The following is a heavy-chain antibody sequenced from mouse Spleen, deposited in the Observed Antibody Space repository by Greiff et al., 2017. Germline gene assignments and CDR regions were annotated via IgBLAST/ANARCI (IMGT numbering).Heavy chain of an antibody. V-gene: IGHV1-80*01. CDR2: IYPGDGDT. Sequence: QVQLQQSGAELVKPGASVKISCKASGYAFSSYWMNWVKQRPGKGLEWIGQIYPGDGDTNYNGKFKGKATLTADKSSSTAYMQLSSLTSEDSAVYFCARLDTTVVATRVYYYAMDYWGQGTSVTVSS. CDR1: GYAFSSYW. D-gene: IGHD1-1*01. J-gene: IGHJ4*01. CDR3: ARLDTTVVATRVYYYAMDY.